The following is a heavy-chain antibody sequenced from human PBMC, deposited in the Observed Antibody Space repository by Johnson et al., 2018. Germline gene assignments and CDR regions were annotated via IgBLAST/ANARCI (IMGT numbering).Heavy chain of an antibody. CDR2: IKSNTDGGPT. V-gene: IGHV3-15*07. J-gene: IGHJ4*02. CDR1: GFTFSKAW. D-gene: IGHD3-9*01. CDR3: ATEVDKVSTRAY. Sequence: EVQLVESGVGLVKPGGSLRLSCAASGFTFSKAWMNWVRQAPGKGLEWVGRIKSNTDGGPTHYAAPKKGRFTISRADRKNMFYLQMNSLKTEDTALYYCATEVDKVSTRAYWGQGTLVTVSS.